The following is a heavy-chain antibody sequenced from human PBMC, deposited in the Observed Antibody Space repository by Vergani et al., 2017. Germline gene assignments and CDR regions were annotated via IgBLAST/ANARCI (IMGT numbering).Heavy chain of an antibody. Sequence: EVQLVESGGGLVKPGGSLRLSCAASGFTFSSYSMNWVRQAPGKGLKWVSSISSSSSYIYYADSVKGRFTISRDNAKNSLYLQMNSLRAEDTAVYYCASVATDYFDYWGQGTLVTVSS. CDR3: ASVATDYFDY. D-gene: IGHD5-12*01. J-gene: IGHJ4*02. CDR1: GFTFSSYS. CDR2: ISSSSSYI. V-gene: IGHV3-21*01.